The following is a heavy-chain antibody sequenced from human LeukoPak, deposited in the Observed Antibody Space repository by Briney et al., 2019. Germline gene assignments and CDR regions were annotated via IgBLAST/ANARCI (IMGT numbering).Heavy chain of an antibody. CDR2: ISYDGSNK. Sequence: SCRASGFTFSSYAMHWVRQAPGKGLEWVAVISYDGSNKYYADSVKGRFTISRDNSKNTLYLQMNSLRAEDTAVYYCARSYVSGSYYNGYWGQGTLVTVSS. J-gene: IGHJ4*02. V-gene: IGHV3-30-3*01. CDR1: GFTFSSYA. CDR3: ARSYVSGSYYNGY. D-gene: IGHD3-10*01.